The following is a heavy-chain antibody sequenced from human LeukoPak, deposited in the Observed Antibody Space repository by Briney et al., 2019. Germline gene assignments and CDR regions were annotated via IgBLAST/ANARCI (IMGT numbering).Heavy chain of an antibody. J-gene: IGHJ4*02. D-gene: IGHD2-15*01. CDR1: GYTLTGLS. V-gene: IGHV1-24*01. Sequence: ASVKVSCKVSGYTLTGLSMHWVRQAPGKGLEWMGGFDPEDGETIYAQKFQGRVTMTEDTSTDTAYMELSSLRSEDTAVYYCATLGYCSGGSCYLYYFDYWGQGTLVTVSS. CDR2: FDPEDGET. CDR3: ATLGYCSGGSCYLYYFDY.